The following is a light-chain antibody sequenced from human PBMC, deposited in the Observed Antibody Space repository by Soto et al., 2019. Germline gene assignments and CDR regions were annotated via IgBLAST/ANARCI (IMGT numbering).Light chain of an antibody. Sequence: SYELTQPPSVSVSPGQTASITCSAEKLGDRYTSGYRQRPGQSPVLVIYQDNKRPSGIPERFSGSSFGNTATLTISGTQAMDEADYYCQSWDSGTVVFGGGTKVTVL. CDR1: KLGDRY. J-gene: IGLJ2*01. CDR3: QSWDSGTVV. V-gene: IGLV3-1*01. CDR2: QDN.